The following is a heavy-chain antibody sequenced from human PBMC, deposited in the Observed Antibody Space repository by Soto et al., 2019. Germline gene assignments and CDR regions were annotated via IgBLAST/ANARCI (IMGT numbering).Heavy chain of an antibody. CDR2: IYPGDSDT. V-gene: IGHV5-51*01. D-gene: IGHD2-15*01. CDR1: GYSFTSYW. J-gene: IGHJ5*02. Sequence: HGESLKISCKGSGYSFTSYWIGWVRQMPGKGLEWMGIIYPGDSDTRYSPSFQGQVTISADKSISTAYLQWSSLKASDTAMYYCARLDCSGGSCYSGWFDPWGQGTLVTVSS. CDR3: ARLDCSGGSCYSGWFDP.